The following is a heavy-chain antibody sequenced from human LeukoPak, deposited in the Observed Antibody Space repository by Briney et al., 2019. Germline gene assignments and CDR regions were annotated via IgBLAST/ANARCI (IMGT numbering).Heavy chain of an antibody. J-gene: IGHJ4*02. V-gene: IGHV3-30*04. D-gene: IGHD6-13*01. CDR2: TSSDGSNE. Sequence: PGRSLRLSCAASGFTFRNYAMHWVRQAPGKGLEWVAVTSSDGSNEYYADSVRGRFSTSRDNSKNTVYLQMNSLRAEDTALYYCVRPYTSSWYLFDYWGQGTLVTVSS. CDR1: GFTFRNYA. CDR3: VRPYTSSWYLFDY.